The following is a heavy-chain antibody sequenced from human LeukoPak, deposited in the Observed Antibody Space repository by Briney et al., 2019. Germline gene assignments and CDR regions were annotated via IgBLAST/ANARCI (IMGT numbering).Heavy chain of an antibody. CDR2: IRYDGSNK. V-gene: IGHV3-30*02. CDR1: GFTFSSYG. Sequence: GGSLRLSCAASGFTFSSYGMHWVRQAPGKGLEWVAFIRYDGSNKYYADSVKGRFTISRDNSKNTLYLQMNSLRAEDTAVYYCARWGGSGSYHYFDYWGQGTLVTVSS. J-gene: IGHJ4*02. CDR3: ARWGGSGSYHYFDY. D-gene: IGHD3-10*01.